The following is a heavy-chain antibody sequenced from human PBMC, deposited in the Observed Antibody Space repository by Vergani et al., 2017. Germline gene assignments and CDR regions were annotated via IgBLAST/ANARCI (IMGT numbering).Heavy chain of an antibody. J-gene: IGHJ5*02. Sequence: VQLQESGPGLLKPSETLSLTCSVSGASISSYFWSWIRQPAGKGLEWLGRVHTYGTAYYNPSLRTRVRLSADLSQSQFSLKMTSLTDADTTVYFCAGAQWDEDGPRGWFAPWGQGILVTVSS. CDR1: GASISSYF. V-gene: IGHV4-4*07. CDR2: VHTYGTA. CDR3: AGAQWDEDGPRGWFAP. D-gene: IGHD5-24*01.